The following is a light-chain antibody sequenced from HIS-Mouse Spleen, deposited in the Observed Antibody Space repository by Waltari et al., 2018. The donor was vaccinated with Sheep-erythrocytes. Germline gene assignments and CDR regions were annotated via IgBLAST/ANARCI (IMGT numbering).Light chain of an antibody. CDR2: AAS. J-gene: IGKJ5*01. CDR1: QGISSW. CDR3: QQANSFPIT. V-gene: IGKV1-12*01. Sequence: DIQMTQSPSSVSASVGDRVTIPCRARQGISSWLASYQQKPGKAPKLLIYAASSLQSGVPSRFSGSGSGTDFTLTISSLQPEDFATYYCQQANSFPITFGQGTRLEIK.